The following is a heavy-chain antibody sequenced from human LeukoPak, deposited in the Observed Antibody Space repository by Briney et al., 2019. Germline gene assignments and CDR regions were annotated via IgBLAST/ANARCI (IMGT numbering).Heavy chain of an antibody. V-gene: IGHV1-2*02. CDR3: ARERIVVVPAASRYYYYGMDV. CDR1: GYTFTGYY. Sequence: ASVKVSCTASGYTFTGYYMHWVRQAPGQGLEWMGWINPNSGGTNYAQKFQGRVTMTRDTSISTAYMELSRLRSDDTAVYYCARERIVVVPAASRYYYYGMDVWGQGTTVTVSS. CDR2: INPNSGGT. D-gene: IGHD2-2*01. J-gene: IGHJ6*02.